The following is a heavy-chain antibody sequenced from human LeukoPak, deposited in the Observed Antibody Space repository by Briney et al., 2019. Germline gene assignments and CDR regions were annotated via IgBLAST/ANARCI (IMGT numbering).Heavy chain of an antibody. Sequence: GASVKVSCKASGYTFTSYDINWVRQATGQGLEWMGWMNPNSGNTGYAQKFQGRVTMTRNTSISTACMELSSLRSEDTAVYYCARGYCSGGSCYRRRAIDPWGQGTLVTVSS. D-gene: IGHD2-15*01. CDR1: GYTFTSYD. CDR3: ARGYCSGGSCYRRRAIDP. CDR2: MNPNSGNT. V-gene: IGHV1-8*01. J-gene: IGHJ5*02.